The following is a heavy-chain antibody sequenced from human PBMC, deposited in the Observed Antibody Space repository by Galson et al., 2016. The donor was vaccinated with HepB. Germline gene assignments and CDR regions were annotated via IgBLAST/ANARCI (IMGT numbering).Heavy chain of an antibody. D-gene: IGHD3-10*01. CDR3: TRYGVWFGDV. CDR1: GDSFSSYW. Sequence: QSGAEVKKPGESLKISCKVSGDSFSSYWIAWVRQMPGKGLEWMGIIYPGDSDTRYSPSFQGQVTMSADMSISTAYLQWSSLKASDTAMYYCTRYGVWFGDVWGQGTTVTVSS. V-gene: IGHV5-51*01. CDR2: IYPGDSDT. J-gene: IGHJ6*02.